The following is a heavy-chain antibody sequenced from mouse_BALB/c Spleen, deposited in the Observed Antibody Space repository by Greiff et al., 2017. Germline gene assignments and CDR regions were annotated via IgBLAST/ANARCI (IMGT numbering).Heavy chain of an antibody. CDR3: ARKGTTSFAY. J-gene: IGHJ3*01. CDR2: INPSNGRT. CDR1: GYTFTSYW. V-gene: IGHV1S81*02. D-gene: IGHD2-13*01. Sequence: QVQLQQPGAELVKPGASVKLSCTASGYTFTSYWMHWVKQRPGQGLEWIGEINPSNGRTNYNEKFKSKATLTVDKSSSTAYMQLSSLTSEDSAVYYCARKGTTSFAYWGQGTLVTVAA.